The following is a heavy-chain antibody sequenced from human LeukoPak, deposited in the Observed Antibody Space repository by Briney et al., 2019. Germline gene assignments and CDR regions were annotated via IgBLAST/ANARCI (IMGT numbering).Heavy chain of an antibody. CDR3: AKEPWSFDY. CDR2: ISYDGNDK. CDR1: GFTFNSYG. D-gene: IGHD2-8*02. V-gene: IGHV3-30*18. J-gene: IGHJ4*02. Sequence: PGGSLRLSCAASGFTFNSYGMHWVRQAPGKGLEWVAVISYDGNDKFYRDSVKGRFTISRDNSKNTLYLQMNSLRAEDTAVYYCAKEPWSFDYWGQGTLVTVSS.